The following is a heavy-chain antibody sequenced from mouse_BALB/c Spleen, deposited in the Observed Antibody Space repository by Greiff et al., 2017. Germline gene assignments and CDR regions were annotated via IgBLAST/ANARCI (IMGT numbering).Heavy chain of an antibody. J-gene: IGHJ1*01. CDR2: IYPGSGST. V-gene: IGHV1S22*01. CDR3: TRFSGYYGWYFDV. D-gene: IGHD2-3*01. Sequence: LQQPGSELVRPGASVKLSCKASGYTFTSYWMHWVKQRPGQGLEWIGNIYPGSGSTNYDEKFKSKATLTVDTSSSTAYMQLSSLTSEDSAVYYCTRFSGYYGWYFDVWGAGTTVTVSS. CDR1: GYTFTSYW.